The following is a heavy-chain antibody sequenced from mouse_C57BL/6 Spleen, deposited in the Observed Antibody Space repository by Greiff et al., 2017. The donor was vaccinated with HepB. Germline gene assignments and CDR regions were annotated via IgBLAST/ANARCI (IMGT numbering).Heavy chain of an antibody. J-gene: IGHJ2*01. Sequence: EVKLVESGGDLVKPGGSLKLSCAASGFTFSSYGMSWVRQTPDKRLEWVATISSGGSYTYYPASVKGRCTISRNNAKNTIYLQMSSLKSEDTAMYYCARHEYYDYDGGDYFDYWGQGTTLTVSS. CDR2: ISSGGSYT. CDR3: ARHEYYDYDGGDYFDY. CDR1: GFTFSSYG. D-gene: IGHD2-4*01. V-gene: IGHV5-6*01.